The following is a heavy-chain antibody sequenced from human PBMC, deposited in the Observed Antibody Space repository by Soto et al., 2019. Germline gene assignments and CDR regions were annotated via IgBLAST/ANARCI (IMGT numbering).Heavy chain of an antibody. D-gene: IGHD5-12*01. CDR2: IWYDGSNK. CDR1: GFTFSSYG. CDR3: ARDPGNMKYSGYVNHYYYYYYMDV. V-gene: IGHV3-33*01. Sequence: QVQLVESGGGVVQPGRSLRLSCAASGFTFSSYGMHWVRQAPGKGLEWVAVIWYDGSNKYYADSVKGRFTISRDNSKNTLYLQMNSLRAEDTAVYYCARDPGNMKYSGYVNHYYYYYYMDVWGKGTTVTVSS. J-gene: IGHJ6*03.